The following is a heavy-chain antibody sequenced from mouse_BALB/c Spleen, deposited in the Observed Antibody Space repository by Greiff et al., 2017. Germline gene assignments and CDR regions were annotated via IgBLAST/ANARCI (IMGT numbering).Heavy chain of an antibody. V-gene: IGHV5-4*02. J-gene: IGHJ4*01. CDR2: ISDGGSYT. Sequence: EVKVVESGGGLVKPGGSLKLSCAASGFTFSDYYMYWVRQTPEKRLEWVATISDGGSYTYYPDSVKGRFTISRDNAKNNLYLQMSSLKSEDTAMYYCARDHGYDPYYAMDYWGQGTSVTVSS. D-gene: IGHD2-2*01. CDR1: GFTFSDYY. CDR3: ARDHGYDPYYAMDY.